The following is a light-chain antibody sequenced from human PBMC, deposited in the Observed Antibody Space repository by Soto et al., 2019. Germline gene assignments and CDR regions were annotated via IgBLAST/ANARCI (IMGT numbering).Light chain of an antibody. Sequence: DIQMTQSPSTLSASVGARVTITCRASQSISSWWAWYQQKPGKAPKRLIYDASSLESGVPSRFSGSGSVTEFALTISSLPPDDFATYYCQQYNSYSRTFGQGTKV. CDR3: QQYNSYSRT. CDR1: QSISSW. CDR2: DAS. J-gene: IGKJ1*01. V-gene: IGKV1-5*01.